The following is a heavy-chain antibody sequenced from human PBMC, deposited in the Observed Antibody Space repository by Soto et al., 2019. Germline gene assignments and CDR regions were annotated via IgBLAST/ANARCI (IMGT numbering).Heavy chain of an antibody. Sequence: SETLSLTCTVSGGSISSYYWSWIRQPPGKGLEWIGYIYYSGSTNYNPSLKSRVTISVDTSKNQFSLKLSSVTAADTAVYYCARGSLRPGIAAAGTLDPWGQGTLVTVSS. J-gene: IGHJ5*02. CDR1: GGSISSYY. D-gene: IGHD6-13*01. CDR2: IYYSGST. V-gene: IGHV4-59*01. CDR3: ARGSLRPGIAAAGTLDP.